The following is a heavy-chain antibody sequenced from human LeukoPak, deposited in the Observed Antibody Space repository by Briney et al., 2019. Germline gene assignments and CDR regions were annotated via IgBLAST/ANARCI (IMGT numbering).Heavy chain of an antibody. Sequence: PGGSLRLSCAASGFTFSSYAMSWVRQAPGKGLEGVPFISSSSSSIYYAHSVKGRFTISRDNAKNPLFLQMNSLRDEDTAVYYCARDQGSGWWAYWGQGTLVTVSS. V-gene: IGHV3-21*01. J-gene: IGHJ4*02. CDR3: ARDQGSGWWAY. CDR1: GFTFSSYA. D-gene: IGHD6-19*01. CDR2: ISSSSSSI.